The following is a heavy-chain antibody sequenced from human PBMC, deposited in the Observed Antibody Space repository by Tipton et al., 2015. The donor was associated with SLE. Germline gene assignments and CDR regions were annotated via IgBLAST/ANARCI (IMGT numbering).Heavy chain of an antibody. D-gene: IGHD1-14*01. CDR2: VYTSGST. Sequence: TLSLTCTVSGGSISNYYGSWIRQTPGKGLEWIGYVYTSGSTIYNPSLKNRVTISVDTSKNQVSLKLNSVTAADTAVYYCARGKTRVEYWGQGTLVTVSS. CDR3: ARGKTRVEY. CDR1: GGSISNYY. V-gene: IGHV4-4*08. J-gene: IGHJ4*02.